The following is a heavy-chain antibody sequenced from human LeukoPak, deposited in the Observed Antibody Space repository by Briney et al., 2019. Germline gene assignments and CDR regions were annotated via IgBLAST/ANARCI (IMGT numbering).Heavy chain of an antibody. V-gene: IGHV3-66*01. Sequence: GGSLRLSCAASGFTVSSNYMSWVRQAPGKGLEWVSVIYSGGSTYYADSVKGRFTISRDNSKNTLYLQMNSLRAEDTAAYYCASRGSYSFFDYWGQGTLVTVSS. D-gene: IGHD1-26*01. CDR1: GFTVSSNY. J-gene: IGHJ4*02. CDR3: ASRGSYSFFDY. CDR2: IYSGGST.